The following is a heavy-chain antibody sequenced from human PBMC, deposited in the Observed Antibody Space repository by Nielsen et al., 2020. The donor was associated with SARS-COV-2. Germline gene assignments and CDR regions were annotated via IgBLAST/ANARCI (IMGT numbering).Heavy chain of an antibody. CDR3: ARESVTGTDAFDI. D-gene: IGHD6-19*01. CDR1: GFTFTDST. V-gene: IGHV3-73*01. Sequence: GESLKISCAASGFTFTDSTMHWVRQASGKGLEWVGRISTKANNYATVYTESVKDRVTISRDDSKNTAFLQMNSLRAEDTAVYYCARESVTGTDAFDIWGQGTVVTVSS. J-gene: IGHJ3*02. CDR2: ISTKANNYAT.